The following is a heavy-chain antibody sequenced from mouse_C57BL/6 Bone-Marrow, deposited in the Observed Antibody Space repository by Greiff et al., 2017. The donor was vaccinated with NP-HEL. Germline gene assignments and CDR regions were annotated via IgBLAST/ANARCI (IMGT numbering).Heavy chain of an antibody. Sequence: EVQGVESGTVLARPGASVKMSCKTSGYTFTSYWMHWVKQRPGQGLEWIGAIYPGNSDTSYNQKFKGKAKLTAVTSASTAYMELSSLTNEDSAVYYCTTYHRGFAYWGQGTLVTVSA. J-gene: IGHJ3*01. D-gene: IGHD2-14*01. CDR3: TTYHRGFAY. CDR2: IYPGNSDT. CDR1: GYTFTSYW. V-gene: IGHV1-5*01.